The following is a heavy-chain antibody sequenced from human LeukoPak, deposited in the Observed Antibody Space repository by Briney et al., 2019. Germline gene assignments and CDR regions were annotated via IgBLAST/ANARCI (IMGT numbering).Heavy chain of an antibody. V-gene: IGHV3-21*01. CDR2: ISYSSSYI. J-gene: IGHJ6*03. Sequence: PGGSLRLSCAASGFTVSSNYMSWVRQAPGKGMEWVSSISYSSSYIYYADSVKGRFTISRDNAKNSLYLQMNSLRAEDTAVYYCARVGLPHYYYYYMDVWGKGTTVTVSS. CDR1: GFTVSSNY. CDR3: ARVGLPHYYYYYMDV.